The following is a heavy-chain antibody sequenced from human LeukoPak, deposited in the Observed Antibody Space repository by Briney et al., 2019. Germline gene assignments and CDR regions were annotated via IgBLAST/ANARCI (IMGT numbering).Heavy chain of an antibody. V-gene: IGHV1-69*05. CDR2: IIPIFGTA. J-gene: IGHJ4*02. CDR1: GGTFSSYA. CDR3: TTKVIRGNSGDDYDD. Sequence: ASVKVFCKASGGTFSSYAISWVRQAPGQGLEWMGGIIPIFGTANYAQKFQGRVTITTDESTSTAYMELSSLRSEDTAVYYCTTKVIRGNSGDDYDDWGQGTLVTVSS. D-gene: IGHD5-12*01.